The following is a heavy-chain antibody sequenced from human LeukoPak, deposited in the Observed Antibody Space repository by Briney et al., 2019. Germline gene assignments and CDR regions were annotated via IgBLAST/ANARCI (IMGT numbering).Heavy chain of an antibody. CDR3: ARLRGYSYPYDY. D-gene: IGHD5-18*01. Sequence: PSETLSLTCTVSGGSISSYYWSWIRQPPGKGLEWIGYIYYSGSTNYNPSLKSRVTISVDTSKNQFSLKLSSVTAADTAVYYCARLRGYSYPYDYWGQGTLVTVSS. CDR1: GGSISSYY. CDR2: IYYSGST. V-gene: IGHV4-59*08. J-gene: IGHJ4*02.